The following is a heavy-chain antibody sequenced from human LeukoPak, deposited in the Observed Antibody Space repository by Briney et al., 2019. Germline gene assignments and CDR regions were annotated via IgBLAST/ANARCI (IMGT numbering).Heavy chain of an antibody. J-gene: IGHJ4*02. CDR2: INHSGST. CDR1: GGSFSGYY. D-gene: IGHD3-22*01. V-gene: IGHV4-34*01. Sequence: SETLSLTCAVCGGSFSGYYWSWIRQPPGKGLEWIGEINHSGSTNYNLSLKSRVTISVDTSKNQFSLKLSSVTAADTAVYYCARAYDYYDSSGYFFDYWGQGTLVTVSS. CDR3: ARAYDYYDSSGYFFDY.